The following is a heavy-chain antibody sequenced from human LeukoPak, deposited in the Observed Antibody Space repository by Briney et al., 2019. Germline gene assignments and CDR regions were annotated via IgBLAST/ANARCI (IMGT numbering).Heavy chain of an antibody. CDR2: IYWNDDK. V-gene: IGHV2-5*01. Sequence: ESDPTLVNPTQTLTLTCTFSGFSLSTSGVGVGWIRQPPGKALEWLALIYWNDDKLYNPSLKSRLTITKDTSKNQVVLTMTNMDPVDTATYYCALPLIDSSGSFPFDYWGQGTLVTVSS. CDR3: ALPLIDSSGSFPFDY. D-gene: IGHD3-22*01. CDR1: GFSLSTSGVG. J-gene: IGHJ4*02.